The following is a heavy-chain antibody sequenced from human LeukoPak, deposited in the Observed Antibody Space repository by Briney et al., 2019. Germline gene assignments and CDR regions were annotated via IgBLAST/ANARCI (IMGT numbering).Heavy chain of an antibody. J-gene: IGHJ4*02. CDR1: GFTFSSYS. CDR3: ARTPTASIAYFDY. CDR2: INILSNYT. Sequence: QSGGSLRLSCAASGFTFSSYSMNWVRQAPGKGLEWVSSINILSNYTYYADSVKGRFTISRDNAKNSLYLQMNSLIAEDTAVYYCARTPTASIAYFDYWGQGALVTVSS. V-gene: IGHV3-21*01. D-gene: IGHD4-17*01.